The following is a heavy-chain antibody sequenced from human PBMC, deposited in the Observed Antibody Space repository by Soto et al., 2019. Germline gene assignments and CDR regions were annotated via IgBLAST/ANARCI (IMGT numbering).Heavy chain of an antibody. D-gene: IGHD3-3*01. CDR2: INHSGST. J-gene: IGHJ5*02. CDR1: GGSFSGYY. Sequence: KPSETLSLTCAVHGGSFSGYYWSWIRQPPGKGLEWIGEINHSGSTNYNPSLKSRVTISVDTSKNQFSLKLSSVTAADTAVYYCARGYFTIFGVVIGRSSNWFDPWGQGTLVTVSS. CDR3: ARGYFTIFGVVIGRSSNWFDP. V-gene: IGHV4-34*01.